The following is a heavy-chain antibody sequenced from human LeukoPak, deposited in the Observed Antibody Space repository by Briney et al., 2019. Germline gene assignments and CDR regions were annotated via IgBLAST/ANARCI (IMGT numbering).Heavy chain of an antibody. D-gene: IGHD1-26*01. CDR2: TYYRSKWYN. Sequence: SQTLSLTCAISGDSVSSDTATWNWIRQSPSRGLEWLGRTYYRSKWYNDYAVSVKNRIIINPDTSKNQFSLQLNSVTPEDTAVYYCAGIGSYFRHWDQGALVTVSS. CDR1: GDSVSSDTAT. CDR3: AGIGSYFRH. J-gene: IGHJ1*01. V-gene: IGHV6-1*01.